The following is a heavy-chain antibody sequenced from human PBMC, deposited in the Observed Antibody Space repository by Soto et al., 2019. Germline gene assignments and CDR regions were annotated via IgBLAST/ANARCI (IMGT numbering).Heavy chain of an antibody. V-gene: IGHV1-2*04. CDR3: ARSGDSPLYWYFDL. CDR2: INPNSGGT. Sequence: GASVKVSCKASGYTFSGYYMHWVRQAPGQGLEWMGWINPNSGGTNYAQKFQGWVTMARDTSISTAYMELSRLRSDDTAVYYCARSGDSPLYWYFDLWGRGTLVTVSS. CDR1: GYTFSGYY. D-gene: IGHD2-21*02. J-gene: IGHJ2*01.